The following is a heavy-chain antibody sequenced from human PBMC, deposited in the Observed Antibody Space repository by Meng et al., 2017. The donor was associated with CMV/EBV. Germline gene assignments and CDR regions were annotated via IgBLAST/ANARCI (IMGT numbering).Heavy chain of an antibody. Sequence: SVTVSCKASGGTFSSYAISWVRQAPGQGLEWMGGIIPILGIANYAQKFQGRVTITEDKSTSTAYMELSSLRSEDTAVYYCARVLLRNYYYYHGMDVWGQGTTVTVSS. D-gene: IGHD2-15*01. CDR1: GGTFSSYA. V-gene: IGHV1-69*10. CDR2: IIPILGIA. CDR3: ARVLLRNYYYYHGMDV. J-gene: IGHJ6*02.